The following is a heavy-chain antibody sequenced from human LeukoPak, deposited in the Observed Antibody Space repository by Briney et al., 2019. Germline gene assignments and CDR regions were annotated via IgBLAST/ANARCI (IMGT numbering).Heavy chain of an antibody. J-gene: IGHJ4*02. CDR1: GGSFSGYY. CDR2: INHSGST. V-gene: IGHV4-34*01. Sequence: SETLSLTCAVSGGSFSGYYWSWIRQPPGKGLEWIGEINHSGSTNYNPSLKSRVTISVDTSKNQFSLKLSSVTAADTAVYYCAARYDYIWGSYRYGFDYWGQGTLVTVSS. D-gene: IGHD3-16*02. CDR3: AARYDYIWGSYRYGFDY.